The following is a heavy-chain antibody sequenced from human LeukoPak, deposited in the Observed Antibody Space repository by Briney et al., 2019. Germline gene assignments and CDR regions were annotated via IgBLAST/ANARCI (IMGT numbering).Heavy chain of an antibody. CDR2: ITAYNGNT. J-gene: IGHJ5*02. D-gene: IGHD1-26*01. CDR1: DYTFTTYA. V-gene: IGHV1-18*01. CDR3: ARAVGGTLRFDP. Sequence: GASVKVSCKTSDYTFTTYAISWVRQAPGQGLEWMGWITAYNGNTNYAQKFQDRVTMTTDTSTSTVYMELRSLRSDDTAMYYCARAVGGTLRFDPWGQGTLVTVSS.